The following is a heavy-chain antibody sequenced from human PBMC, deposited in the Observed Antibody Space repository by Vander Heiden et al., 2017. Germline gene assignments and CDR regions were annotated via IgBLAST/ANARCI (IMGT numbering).Heavy chain of an antibody. CDR2: IRKKGNSYTT. CDR3: ARVGSNYYFDY. CDR1: GFTFSDPY. D-gene: IGHD4-4*01. Sequence: EVQLVESGGGLVQPGGSLILSCAASGFTFSDPYVDLVRQGPGKGLEWVGRIRKKGNSYTTEFAASVKGRFTISRDDSKNSLYLQMNSLKTEDTAVYYCARVGSNYYFDYWGQGTLVTVSS. J-gene: IGHJ4*02. V-gene: IGHV3-72*01.